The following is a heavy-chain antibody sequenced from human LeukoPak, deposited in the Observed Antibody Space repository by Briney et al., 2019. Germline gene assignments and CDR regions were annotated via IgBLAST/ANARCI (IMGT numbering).Heavy chain of an antibody. J-gene: IGHJ4*02. CDR2: INHSGST. V-gene: IGHV4-4*02. D-gene: IGHD2-8*01. CDR1: GGSIGSSNW. Sequence: SETLSLTCSVSGGSIGSSNWWSWVRQPPGKGLEWIGEINHSGSTNYNPSLMSRVTVSVDKSKNHFSLKLSSVTAADTAVYYCARDSCNNGSCYVDYWGQGTLVTASS. CDR3: ARDSCNNGSCYVDY.